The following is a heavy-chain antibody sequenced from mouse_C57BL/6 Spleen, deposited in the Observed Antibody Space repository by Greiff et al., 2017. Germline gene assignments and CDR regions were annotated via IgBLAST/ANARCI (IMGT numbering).Heavy chain of an antibody. D-gene: IGHD2-1*01. CDR1: GYTFTDYE. V-gene: IGHV1-15*01. CDR3: TRYDYYPDY. J-gene: IGHJ2*01. Sequence: QVQLKQSGAELVRPGASVTLSCKASGYTFTDYEMHWVKQTPVHGLEWIGAIDPETGGTAYNQKFKGKAILTADKSSSTAYMELRSLTSEDSAVYYCTRYDYYPDYWGQGTTLTVSS. CDR2: IDPETGGT.